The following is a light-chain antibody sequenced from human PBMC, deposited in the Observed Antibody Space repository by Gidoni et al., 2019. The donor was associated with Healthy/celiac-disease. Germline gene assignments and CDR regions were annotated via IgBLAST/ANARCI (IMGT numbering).Light chain of an antibody. CDR3: QQRSNWPPIFT. CDR1: QSVSSY. V-gene: IGKV3-11*01. J-gene: IGKJ3*01. Sequence: ELVLPQSPATLSLSPGERATLSCRASQSVSSYLAWYQQKPGQAPRLLIYDASNRDTGIPARFSGSGSGTDFTLTISSLEPEDFAVYYCQQRSNWPPIFTFGPGTKVEIK. CDR2: DAS.